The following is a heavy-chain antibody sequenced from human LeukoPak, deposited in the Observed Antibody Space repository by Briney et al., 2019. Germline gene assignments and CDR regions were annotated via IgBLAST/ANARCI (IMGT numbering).Heavy chain of an antibody. CDR3: ARLYGGYDSASDY. J-gene: IGHJ4*02. CDR2: IDSAGTSR. CDR1: GFTFSRYW. D-gene: IGHD5-12*01. V-gene: IGHV3-74*01. Sequence: GGSLRLSCAASGFTFSRYWMHWVRQAPGKGLVWVSRIDSAGTSRINADSVKGRFTISRDNAKNSLYLQMNSLRAEDTAVYYCARLYGGYDSASDYWGQGTLVTVSS.